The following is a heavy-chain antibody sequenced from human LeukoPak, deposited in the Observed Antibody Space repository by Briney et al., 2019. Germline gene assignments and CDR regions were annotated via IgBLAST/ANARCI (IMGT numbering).Heavy chain of an antibody. Sequence: GGSLRLSCAASGFTFSNYWMAWVRQAPGKGLEWVAVISKDGSDKYYPGSVRGRFTISRDNSKNTIYLQMDSLRAEDTAIYYCARDYWWTYDYWGQGTLVTVSS. V-gene: IGHV3-30-3*01. CDR3: ARDYWWTYDY. CDR2: ISKDGSDK. D-gene: IGHD2-8*01. J-gene: IGHJ4*02. CDR1: GFTFSNYW.